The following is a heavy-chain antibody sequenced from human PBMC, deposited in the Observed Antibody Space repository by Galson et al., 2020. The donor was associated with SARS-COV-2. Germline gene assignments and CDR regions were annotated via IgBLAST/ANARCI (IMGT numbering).Heavy chain of an antibody. J-gene: IGHJ3*01. D-gene: IGHD6-19*01. V-gene: IGHV2-70*11. CDR2: IDWDNNK. CDR1: GFSLSSRGMC. CDR3: ARFVSRAVADTGRMCAFDV. Sequence: ESGPTLVNPTKTLTLTCTFYGFSLSSRGMCVSWIRQLTGKALEWLARIDWDNNKYYNTTLKTRLTISKDTAKNQVVLTMTKMDPVDTATYYCARFVSRAVADTGRMCAFDVGGQGAMVTVSS.